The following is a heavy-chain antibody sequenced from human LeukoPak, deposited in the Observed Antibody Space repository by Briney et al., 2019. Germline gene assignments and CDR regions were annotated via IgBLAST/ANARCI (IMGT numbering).Heavy chain of an antibody. V-gene: IGHV3-21*01. CDR2: ISPDSNYI. J-gene: IGHJ4*02. CDR3: ARVALGVAGVLTFDY. Sequence: PGRSLRLSCAASGFSFNSHNMNWVRQAPGKGLEWVSSISPDSNYIYYADSVKGRFTISRDNAKISLYLQMNSLRADDTAVYYCARVALGVAGVLTFDYWGRGTLVIVSS. CDR1: GFSFNSHN. D-gene: IGHD6-19*01.